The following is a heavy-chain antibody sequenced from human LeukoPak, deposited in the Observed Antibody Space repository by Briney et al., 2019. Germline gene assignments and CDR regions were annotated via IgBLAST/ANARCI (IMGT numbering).Heavy chain of an antibody. CDR2: ISYDGSNK. CDR3: ATNYYDSSGYYYVPYY. Sequence: RSARSLRLSCAASGFTFSSYAMLWVRQAPGKGLEWVAVISYDGSNKYYADSVKGRFTISRDNSKNTLYLQMNSLRAEDTAVYYCATNYYDSSGYYYVPYYWGQGTLVTVSS. J-gene: IGHJ4*02. V-gene: IGHV3-30*04. D-gene: IGHD3-22*01. CDR1: GFTFSSYA.